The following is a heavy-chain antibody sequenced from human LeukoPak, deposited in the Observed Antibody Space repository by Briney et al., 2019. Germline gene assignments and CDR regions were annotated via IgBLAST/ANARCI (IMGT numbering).Heavy chain of an antibody. CDR2: IYYSGST. CDR3: ARDGDNWNDVGTFDI. J-gene: IGHJ3*02. Sequence: SETLSLTCAVYGGSFSGYYWSWIRQPPGKGLEWIGYIYYSGSTNYNPSLKSRVTISVDTSKNQFSLKLSSVTAADTAMYYCARDGDNWNDVGTFDIWGQGTMVTVSS. CDR1: GGSFSGYY. V-gene: IGHV4-59*01. D-gene: IGHD1-1*01.